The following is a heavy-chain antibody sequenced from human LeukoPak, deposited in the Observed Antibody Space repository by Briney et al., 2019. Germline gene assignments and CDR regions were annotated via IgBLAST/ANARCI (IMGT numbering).Heavy chain of an antibody. Sequence: ASVKVSCKVSGYTLTELSMHWVRQAPGKGLEWMGSFGPEDGETIYAEKFQGRVTVTEDTSTDTAYMELSSLRSEDTAVYYCATDGGRSNSVTNYWGQGTLVTVSS. V-gene: IGHV1-24*01. CDR1: GYTLTELS. CDR2: FGPEDGET. D-gene: IGHD4-11*01. CDR3: ATDGGRSNSVTNY. J-gene: IGHJ4*02.